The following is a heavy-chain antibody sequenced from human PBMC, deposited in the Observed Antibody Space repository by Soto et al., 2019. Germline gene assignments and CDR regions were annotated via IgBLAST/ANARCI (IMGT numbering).Heavy chain of an antibody. V-gene: IGHV3-66*01. CDR1: GFTVSSNY. J-gene: IGHJ4*02. CDR3: ARDQRSKCSSTSCYPAFDY. D-gene: IGHD2-2*01. CDR2: IYSGGST. Sequence: GGSLRLSCAASGFTVSSNYMSWVRQAPGKGLEWVSVIYSGGSTYYADSVKGRFTISRDNSKNTLYLQMNSLRAEDTAVYYCARDQRSKCSSTSCYPAFDYWGQGTLVTVSS.